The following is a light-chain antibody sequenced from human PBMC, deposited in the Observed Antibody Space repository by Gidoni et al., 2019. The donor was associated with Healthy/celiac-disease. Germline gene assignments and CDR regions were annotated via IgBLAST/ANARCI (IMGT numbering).Light chain of an antibody. J-gene: IGLJ2*01. CDR2: QDS. V-gene: IGLV3-1*01. CDR1: KLGDKY. Sequence: SYELTQPPSVSVSPGQTAGLTCTGEKLGDKYACWYQQKPGQYPGLVIYQDSKRPSGIPERVSGSNSGNTATLTISGTQAMDEADYYCQAWDSSTADVVFGGGTKLTVL. CDR3: QAWDSSTADVV.